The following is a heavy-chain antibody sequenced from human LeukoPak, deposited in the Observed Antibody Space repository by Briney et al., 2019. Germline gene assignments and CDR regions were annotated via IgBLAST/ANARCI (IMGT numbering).Heavy chain of an antibody. D-gene: IGHD2-2*01. CDR1: GSTVTDYY. V-gene: IGHV1-69-2*01. Sequence: ASVKVSCKASGSTVTDYYIHWVQQAPGKGLEWMGRVHPEEGETLYADRFQGRLIITPDTFTDTAYMELSSLRSEDTAVYFCATSPSIPAAPNDYWGQGTLVTVSS. J-gene: IGHJ4*02. CDR2: VHPEEGET. CDR3: ATSPSIPAAPNDY.